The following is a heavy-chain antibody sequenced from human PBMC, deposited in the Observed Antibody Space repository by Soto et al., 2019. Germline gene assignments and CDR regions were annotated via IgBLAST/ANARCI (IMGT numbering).Heavy chain of an antibody. V-gene: IGHV3-21*01. J-gene: IGHJ3*02. CDR2: ISSSSSYI. D-gene: IGHD1-26*01. CDR3: AREAYLHSGGSYILSDAFDI. Sequence: GGSLRLSCAASGFTFSSYSMNWVRQAPGKGLEWVSSISSSSSYIYYADSVKGRFTISRDNAKNSLYLQMNSLRAEDTAVYYCAREAYLHSGGSYILSDAFDIWGQGTMVTVSS. CDR1: GFTFSSYS.